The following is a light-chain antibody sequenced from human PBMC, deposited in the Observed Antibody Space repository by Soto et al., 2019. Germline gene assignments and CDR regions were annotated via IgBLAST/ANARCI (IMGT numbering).Light chain of an antibody. J-gene: IGKJ4*01. CDR3: QQYDSGPPLT. Sequence: EVVMTQSPPTLSASPGDGATLSCRASQSVNSNLAWYQQKPGQAPRLLIYGASRRAMHIPARFSGSGSGTEFTLTISGLQSEDFAVYYCQQYDSGPPLTFGGGTKVDIK. V-gene: IGKV3-15*01. CDR1: QSVNSN. CDR2: GAS.